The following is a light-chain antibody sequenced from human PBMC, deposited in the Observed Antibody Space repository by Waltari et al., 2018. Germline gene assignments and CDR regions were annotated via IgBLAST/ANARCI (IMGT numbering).Light chain of an antibody. J-gene: IGKJ2*01. V-gene: IGKV6-21*02. CDR2: YAS. CDR1: EDINNF. Sequence: DIVMTQSPAFVSVTPGEKVTITYQASEDINNFLQWYQQKPDQAPKLFIRYASQSISGVPSRFTGSGSGTHFTFTISGLEVEDAATYYCQQANKHPYTFGQGTKVEIK. CDR3: QQANKHPYT.